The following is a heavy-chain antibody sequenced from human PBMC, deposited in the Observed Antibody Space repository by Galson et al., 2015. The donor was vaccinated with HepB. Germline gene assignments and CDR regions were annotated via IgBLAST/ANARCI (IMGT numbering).Heavy chain of an antibody. CDR2: INPNSGGT. D-gene: IGHD4-17*01. CDR3: ARYRIDDYGRPPPFDY. J-gene: IGHJ4*02. V-gene: IGHV1-2*02. Sequence: SVKVSCKASGYTFTGYYMHWVRQAPGQGLEWMGWINPNSGGTNYAQKFQGRVTMTRDTSISTAYMELSRLRSDDTAVYYCARYRIDDYGRPPPFDYWGQGTLVTVSS. CDR1: GYTFTGYY.